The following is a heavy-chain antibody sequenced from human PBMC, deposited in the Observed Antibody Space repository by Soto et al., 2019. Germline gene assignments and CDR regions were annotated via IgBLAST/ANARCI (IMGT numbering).Heavy chain of an antibody. J-gene: IGHJ6*03. CDR3: AKDRTWFRDKSYYYMDV. D-gene: IGHD3-10*01. CDR1: GFTFSSYG. CDR2: ISYDGSNK. V-gene: IGHV3-30*18. Sequence: SLRLSCAASGFTFSSYGMHWVRQAPGKGLEWVAVISYDGSNKYYADSVKGRFTISRDNSKNTLYLQMNSLRAEDTAVYYCAKDRTWFRDKSYYYMDVWGKGTTVTVSS.